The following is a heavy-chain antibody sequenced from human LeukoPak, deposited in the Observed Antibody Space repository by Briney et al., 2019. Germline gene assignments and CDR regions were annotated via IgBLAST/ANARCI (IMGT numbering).Heavy chain of an antibody. CDR1: GGSISSGGYY. D-gene: IGHD3-22*01. J-gene: IGHJ4*02. V-gene: IGHV4-31*03. CDR2: IYYSGST. CDR3: ARITYYDSSGYTVDY. Sequence: SETLSLTCTVSGGSISSGGYYWSWIRQHPGKGLEWIGYIYYSGSTYYNPSLKSRVTISVDTSKNQFSLKLSSVTAADTAVYYCARITYYDSSGYTVDYWGQGTLVTVSS.